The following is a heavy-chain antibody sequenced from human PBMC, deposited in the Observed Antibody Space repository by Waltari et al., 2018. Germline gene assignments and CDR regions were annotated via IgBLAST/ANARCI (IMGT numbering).Heavy chain of an antibody. CDR3: ARPFRSGWYDGSFDV. J-gene: IGHJ3*01. CDR2: IKQDGSEK. Sequence: EVQLVESGGGLVQPGGSLRLSCAASGFTFSSYWMTWVRQAPGEGLELVANIKQDGSEKSYVDSVKGRFLMSRDNANNSLSLQMNSLKAEDTAVYYCARPFRSGWYDGSFDVWGQGTMVTVSS. D-gene: IGHD6-19*01. V-gene: IGHV3-7*04. CDR1: GFTFSSYW.